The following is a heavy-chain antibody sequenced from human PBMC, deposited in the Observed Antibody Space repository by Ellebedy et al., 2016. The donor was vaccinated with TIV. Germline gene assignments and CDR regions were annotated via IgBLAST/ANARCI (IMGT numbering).Heavy chain of an antibody. J-gene: IGHJ4*02. CDR2: IDWDDDK. CDR1: GFSLSTTRVS. Sequence: SGPTRVKPTQTLTLTCTFSGFSLSTTRVSVSWIRQPPGKALEWLARIDWDDDKYFNTSLRTRLTISKDTSKNQVVLTMTNMDPVDTATYYCARTDGSGWAFDSWGQGTLVTVSS. D-gene: IGHD6-19*01. V-gene: IGHV2-70*11. CDR3: ARTDGSGWAFDS.